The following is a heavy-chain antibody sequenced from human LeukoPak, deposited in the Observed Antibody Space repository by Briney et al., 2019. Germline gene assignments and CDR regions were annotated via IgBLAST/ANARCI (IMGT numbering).Heavy chain of an antibody. Sequence: SETLPLTCTVSGGSISSYYWSWIRQPPGKGLEWIGYIYYSGSTNYNPSLKSRVTISVDTSKNQLSLELSSVTAADTAVYYCARHKSDSSGYYYWYFDLWGRGSLVTVSS. CDR1: GGSISSYY. CDR2: IYYSGST. J-gene: IGHJ2*01. CDR3: ARHKSDSSGYYYWYFDL. D-gene: IGHD3-22*01. V-gene: IGHV4-59*08.